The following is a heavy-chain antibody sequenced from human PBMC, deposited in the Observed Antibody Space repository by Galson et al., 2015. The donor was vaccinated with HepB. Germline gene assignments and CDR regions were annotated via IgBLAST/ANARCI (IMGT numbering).Heavy chain of an antibody. J-gene: IGHJ3*02. V-gene: IGHV1-69*13. D-gene: IGHD3-10*01. Sequence: SVKVSCKASGGTFSSYAISWVRQAPGQGLEWMGGIIPIFGTANYAQKFQGRVTITADESTSTAYMELSSLRSEDTAVYYCARDRGGPEAFDIWGQGTMVTVSS. CDR2: IIPIFGTA. CDR1: GGTFSSYA. CDR3: ARDRGGPEAFDI.